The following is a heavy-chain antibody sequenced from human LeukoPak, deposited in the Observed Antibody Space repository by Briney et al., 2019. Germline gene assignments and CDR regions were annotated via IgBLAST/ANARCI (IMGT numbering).Heavy chain of an antibody. D-gene: IGHD6-13*01. J-gene: IGHJ4*02. V-gene: IGHV3-33*01. CDR2: IWYDGSNK. CDR3: ARASWGGSSWFNPNY. Sequence: GRSLRLSCAASGFTFSSYGMHWVRQAPGKGLEWVAVIWYDGSNKYYADSVKGRFTISRDNSKNTLCLQMNSLRAEDTAVYYCARASWGGSSWFNPNYWGQGTLVTVSS. CDR1: GFTFSSYG.